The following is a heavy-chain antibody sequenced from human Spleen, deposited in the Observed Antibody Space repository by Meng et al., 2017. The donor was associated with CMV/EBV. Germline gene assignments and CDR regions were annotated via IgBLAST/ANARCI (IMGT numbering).Heavy chain of an antibody. CDR1: GFTFSSYA. Sequence: GGSLRLSCAASGFTFSSYAMSWVRQAPGKGLEWVSYISSSSSTIYYADSVKGRFTISRDNSKNTLYLQMNSLRAEDTAVYYCARDQYSSSWYGSFDYWGQGTLVTVSS. CDR2: ISSSSSTI. J-gene: IGHJ4*02. V-gene: IGHV3-48*01. D-gene: IGHD6-13*01. CDR3: ARDQYSSSWYGSFDY.